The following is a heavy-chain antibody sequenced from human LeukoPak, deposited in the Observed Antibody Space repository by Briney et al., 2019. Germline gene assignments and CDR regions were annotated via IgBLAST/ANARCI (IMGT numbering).Heavy chain of an antibody. CDR3: AREIAATGNFDY. V-gene: IGHV4-39*07. CDR2: GSYSGST. J-gene: IGHJ4*02. Sequence: SETLSLTCTVSGDSISSSFYYWGWIRQPPGRRLEWFASGSYSGSTFYNPSLKSRVTISLYTSTNQFSLKLSSVTAADTAVYYCAREIAATGNFDYWGLGTLVTVSS. D-gene: IGHD6-13*01. CDR1: GDSISSSFYY.